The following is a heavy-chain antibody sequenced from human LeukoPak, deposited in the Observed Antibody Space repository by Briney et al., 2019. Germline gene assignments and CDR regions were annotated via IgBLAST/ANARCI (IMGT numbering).Heavy chain of an antibody. CDR2: IRYDGSNK. V-gene: IGHV3-30*02. D-gene: IGHD3-9*01. CDR3: AKDRDILTGYRDYFDY. CDR1: GFTFSSYG. J-gene: IGHJ4*02. Sequence: GGSLRLSCAASGFTFSSYGMHWVRQAPGKGLEWVAFIRYDGSNKYYADSVKGRFTISRDNSKTTLYLQMNSLRAEDTAVYYCAKDRDILTGYRDYFDYWGQGTLVTVSS.